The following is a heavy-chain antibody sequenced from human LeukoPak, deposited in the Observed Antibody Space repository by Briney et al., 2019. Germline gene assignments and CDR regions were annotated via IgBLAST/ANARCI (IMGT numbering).Heavy chain of an antibody. J-gene: IGHJ4*02. CDR1: GFTVSSNY. Sequence: GGSLRLSCAASGFTVSSNYMSWVRQAPGKGLEWVAVISYDGSNKYYADSVKGRFTISRDNSKNTLYLQMNSLRAEDTAVYYCARGRYFDYWGQGTLVTVSS. CDR3: ARGRYFDY. CDR2: ISYDGSNK. D-gene: IGHD1-14*01. V-gene: IGHV3-30*03.